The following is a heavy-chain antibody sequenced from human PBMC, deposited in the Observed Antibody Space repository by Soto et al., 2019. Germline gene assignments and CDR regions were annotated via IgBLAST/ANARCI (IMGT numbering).Heavy chain of an antibody. CDR3: AKDSLRFLEWLPYYGMDV. CDR1: GFTFSSYG. CDR2: MSYDGSNK. Sequence: PGGSLRLSCAASGFTFSSYGKHWVRQDPGKGLEWVAVMSYDGSNKYYADSVKGRFTISRDNSKNTLYLQMNSLRAEDTAVYYCAKDSLRFLEWLPYYGMDVWGQGTTVTVSS. V-gene: IGHV3-30*18. J-gene: IGHJ6*02. D-gene: IGHD3-3*01.